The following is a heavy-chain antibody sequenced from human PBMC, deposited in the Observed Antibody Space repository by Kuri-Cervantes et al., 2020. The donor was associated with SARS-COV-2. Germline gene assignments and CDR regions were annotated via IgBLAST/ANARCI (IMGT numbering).Heavy chain of an antibody. CDR2: ISSSSSTI. D-gene: IGHD2-2*01. J-gene: IGHJ6*02. CDR1: GFTFSSYE. Sequence: GESLKISCAASGFTFSSYEMNWVRQAPGKGLEWVSYISSSSSTIYYAYSVKGRFTISRDNAKNSLYLQMNSLRDEDTAVYYCARGYCSSTSCPPYYYYGMDVWGQGTTVTVSS. V-gene: IGHV3-48*02. CDR3: ARGYCSSTSCPPYYYYGMDV.